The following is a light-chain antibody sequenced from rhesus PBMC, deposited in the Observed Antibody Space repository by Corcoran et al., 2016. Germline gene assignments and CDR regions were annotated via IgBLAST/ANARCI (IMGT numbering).Light chain of an antibody. CDR1: EDIRNF. Sequence: DIQMTQSPSSLSPSVGDTVTITCRASEDIRNFLVWSQQKPGTAPRPLIYSASNLGSGVPYRFSGSRSGADFTLTITSLQPEDVAAYYCQEHYTFPLTFGGGTKVEFK. J-gene: IGKJ4*01. CDR3: QEHYTFPLT. CDR2: SAS. V-gene: IGKV1S14*01.